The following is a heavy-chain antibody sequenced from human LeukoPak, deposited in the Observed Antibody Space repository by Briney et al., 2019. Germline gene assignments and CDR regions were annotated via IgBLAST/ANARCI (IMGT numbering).Heavy chain of an antibody. D-gene: IGHD3-16*01. V-gene: IGHV1-24*01. Sequence: ASVKVSCKVSGYTLSGFSMHWVRQAPGKGLEWVGGFDPEDGETIYAQKFQGRVTITTDESKSTPYMELSSLRSEDTAVYYCARGDLGYYYYYYMDVWGKGTTVTVSS. CDR1: GYTLSGFS. J-gene: IGHJ6*03. CDR2: FDPEDGET. CDR3: ARGDLGYYYYYYMDV.